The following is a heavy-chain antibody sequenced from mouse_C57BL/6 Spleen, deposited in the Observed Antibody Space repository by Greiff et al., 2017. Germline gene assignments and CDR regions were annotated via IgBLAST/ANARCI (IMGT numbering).Heavy chain of an antibody. CDR1: GYAFSSYW. Sequence: VQLQQSGAELVKPGASVKISCKASGYAFSSYWMNWVKQRPGTGLEWIGQIYPGDGDTNYNGKFKGKATLTADKSSSTAYMQLSSLTSEDSAVXFCAREGHSSGYVGAYWGQGTLVTVSA. V-gene: IGHV1-80*01. J-gene: IGHJ3*01. CDR2: IYPGDGDT. CDR3: AREGHSSGYVGAY. D-gene: IGHD3-2*02.